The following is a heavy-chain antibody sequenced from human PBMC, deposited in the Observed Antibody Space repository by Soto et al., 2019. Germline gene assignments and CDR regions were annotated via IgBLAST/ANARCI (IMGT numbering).Heavy chain of an antibody. CDR3: ARGGGDGYNLDAFDI. Sequence: PRSLTCTGAGGYIVIRGDYWICTHQHPGKGLEWIGYIYYSGSTYYNPSLKSRVTISVGTSKNQFSLKLSSVTAADTAVYYCARGGGDGYNLDAFDIWGQGTMVSVS. CDR2: IYYSGST. CDR1: GGYIVIRGDY. V-gene: IGHV4-31*03. D-gene: IGHD5-12*01. J-gene: IGHJ3*02.